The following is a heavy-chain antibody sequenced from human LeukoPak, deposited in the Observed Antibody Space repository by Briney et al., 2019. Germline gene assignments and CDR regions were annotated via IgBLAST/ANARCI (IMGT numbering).Heavy chain of an antibody. CDR1: GFTFSSYW. Sequence: PGGSLRLSCAASGFTFSSYWMHWVRQAPGKGLVWVSRINSDGSSTSYADSVKGRFTISRDNAKNTLYLQMNSLRAEDTAVYYCARERVRGVKPSHHYYGMDVWGQGTTVTVSS. CDR2: INSDGSST. J-gene: IGHJ6*02. D-gene: IGHD3-10*01. V-gene: IGHV3-74*01. CDR3: ARERVRGVKPSHHYYGMDV.